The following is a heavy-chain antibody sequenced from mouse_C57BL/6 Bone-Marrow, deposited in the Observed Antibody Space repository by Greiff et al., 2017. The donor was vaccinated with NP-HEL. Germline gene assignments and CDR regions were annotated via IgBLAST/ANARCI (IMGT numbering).Heavy chain of an antibody. CDR2: IYPRSGNT. CDR1: GYTFTSYG. J-gene: IGHJ2*01. Sequence: QVQLKESGAELARPGASVKLSCKASGYTFTSYGISWVKQRTGQGLEWIGEIYPRSGNTYYNEKFKGKATLTADKSSSTAYIELRSLTSEDSAVYFCARPSYYFDYWGQGTTLTVSS. CDR3: ARPSYYFDY. V-gene: IGHV1-81*01.